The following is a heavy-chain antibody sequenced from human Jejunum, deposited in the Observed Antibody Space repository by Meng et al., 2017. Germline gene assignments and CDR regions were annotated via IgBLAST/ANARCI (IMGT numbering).Heavy chain of an antibody. D-gene: IGHD5-24*01. J-gene: IGHJ5*01. CDR2: IVANGGTT. V-gene: IGHV3-23*01. CDR1: GFTFSRQS. CDR3: AKDCPGSGRECGWLQVDS. Sequence: GGSLRLSCAASGFTFSRQSITWVRQAPGKGLEWVSTIVANGGTTYYADSVKGRFTISRDNSKNTLYRQMNRLGVEDTAIYYCAKDCPGSGRECGWLQVDSWGQGTLVTVSS.